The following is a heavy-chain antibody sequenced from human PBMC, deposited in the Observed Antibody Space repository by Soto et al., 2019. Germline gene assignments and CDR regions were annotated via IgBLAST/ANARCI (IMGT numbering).Heavy chain of an antibody. V-gene: IGHV4-39*01. Sequence: QLQLQESGPGLVKPSETLSLTCTVSGGSISSSSYYWGWIRQPPGKGLEWIGSIYYSGSTYYNPSLKSRVTISVDTSKNQFSLKLSSVTAADTAVYYCARQAVAGQVDAFDIWGQGTMVTVSS. CDR2: IYYSGST. CDR1: GGSISSSSYY. J-gene: IGHJ3*02. D-gene: IGHD6-19*01. CDR3: ARQAVAGQVDAFDI.